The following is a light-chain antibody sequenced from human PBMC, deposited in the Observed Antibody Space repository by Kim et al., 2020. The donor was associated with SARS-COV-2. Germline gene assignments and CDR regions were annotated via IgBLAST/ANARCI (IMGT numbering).Light chain of an antibody. CDR3: QSYDTATFYV. CDR1: SSSIASNY. V-gene: IGLV6-57*02. Sequence: KTVTISCTGRSSSIASNYVQWFQQRPGSAPTTIIYEDRQRPSGVPDRFSASIDSSSNSASLTISRLRTEDEADYYCQSYDTATFYVFGTGTKVTVL. CDR2: EDR. J-gene: IGLJ1*01.